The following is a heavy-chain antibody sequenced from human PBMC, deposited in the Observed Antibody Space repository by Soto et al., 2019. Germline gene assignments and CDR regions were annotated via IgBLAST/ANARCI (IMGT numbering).Heavy chain of an antibody. CDR3: ASASGYSSGKFDY. Sequence: ASVKVSCKASGYTFTGYYMHWVRQAPGQGLEWMGWINPNSGGTNYAQKFQDWVTMTRDTSISTAYMELSSLRSEDTAVYYCASASGYSSGKFDYWGQGTLVTVSS. CDR2: INPNSGGT. V-gene: IGHV1-2*04. CDR1: GYTFTGYY. J-gene: IGHJ4*02. D-gene: IGHD6-19*01.